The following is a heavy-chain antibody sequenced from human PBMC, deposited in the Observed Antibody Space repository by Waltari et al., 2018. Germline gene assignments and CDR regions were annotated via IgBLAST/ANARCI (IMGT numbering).Heavy chain of an antibody. Sequence: EVQLVESGGGLVQPGGSLRLSCAASGFTFSSYWMHWVRQAPGKGLVWVSRINSDGSSTSYADSVKGRFTISRDNAKNTLYLLMNSLRAEDTAVYYCARISWGSRVLAAPFDYWGQGTLVTVSS. CDR3: ARISWGSRVLAAPFDY. V-gene: IGHV3-74*01. CDR1: GFTFSSYW. J-gene: IGHJ4*02. CDR2: INSDGSST. D-gene: IGHD2-15*01.